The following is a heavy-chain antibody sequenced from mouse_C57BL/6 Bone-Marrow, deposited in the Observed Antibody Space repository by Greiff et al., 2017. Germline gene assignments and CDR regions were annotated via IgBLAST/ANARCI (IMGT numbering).Heavy chain of an antibody. J-gene: IGHJ2*01. CDR2: IYPRSGNT. CDR3: AYYYGSRGY. Sequence: QVQLKQSGAELARPGASVKLSCKASGYTFTSYGISWVKQRTGQGLEWIGEIYPRSGNTYYNEKFKGKATLTADKSSSTAYMELRSLTSEDSAVYFCAYYYGSRGYWGQGTTLTVSS. D-gene: IGHD1-1*01. CDR1: GYTFTSYG. V-gene: IGHV1-81*01.